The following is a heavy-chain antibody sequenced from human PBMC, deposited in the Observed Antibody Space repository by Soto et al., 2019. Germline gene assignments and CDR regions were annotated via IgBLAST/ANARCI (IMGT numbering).Heavy chain of an antibody. CDR2: VSLSGRS. D-gene: IGHD2-8*01. J-gene: IGHJ2*01. CDR3: ARGMGRYFDL. V-gene: IGHV4-4*07. CDR1: GDSISNFY. Sequence: LSLTCNVAGDSISNFYDSWIRQPAGKGLESLARVSLSGRSNYNSSLQSRVTMSVDTSNNQLSLRVTSVSAADTAVYFCARGMGRYFDLWGRGTLVTVSS.